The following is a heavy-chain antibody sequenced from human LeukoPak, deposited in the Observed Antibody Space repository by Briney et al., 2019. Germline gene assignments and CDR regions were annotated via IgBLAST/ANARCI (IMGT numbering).Heavy chain of an antibody. CDR1: GFTFSSSA. D-gene: IGHD3-16*01. V-gene: IGHV3-30*02. CDR3: AKDLGTSPTPRGYFDS. J-gene: IGHJ4*02. Sequence: AGGSLRLSCAASGFTFSSSAMYWVRQAPGKGLEWVAFIRYDGSDKYYADSVKGRFTISRDNSKNSLYLQMDSLRTEDTAMYYCAKDLGTSPTPRGYFDSWGQGTLVTVSS. CDR2: IRYDGSDK.